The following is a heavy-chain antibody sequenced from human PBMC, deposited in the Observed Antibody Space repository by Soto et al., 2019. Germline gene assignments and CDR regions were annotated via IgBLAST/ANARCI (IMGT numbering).Heavy chain of an antibody. Sequence: ASVKVSCKASGYTFTSYGISWVRQAPGQGLEWMGWISAYNGNTNYAQKLQGRVTMTTDTSTSTAYMELRSLRSDDTAVDYCARTERSPSRKCPNYCDYSGQGPLDTACS. V-gene: IGHV1-18*04. D-gene: IGHD1-1*01. J-gene: IGHJ4*02. CDR1: GYTFTSYG. CDR3: ARTERSPSRKCPNYCDY. CDR2: ISAYNGNT.